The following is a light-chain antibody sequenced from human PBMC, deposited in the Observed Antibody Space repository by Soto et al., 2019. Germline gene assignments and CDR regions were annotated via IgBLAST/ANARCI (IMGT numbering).Light chain of an antibody. V-gene: IGKV3-20*01. Sequence: TQAPATLAVTPGDRATLSCRASQNILNNLAWYQQRPGQAPRLLIYNASTRATVIPAKFSGSGSGTDFTLTISRLEPEDFAVYYCQQYGSSSWTFGQGTKVDIK. CDR1: QNILNN. J-gene: IGKJ1*01. CDR2: NAS. CDR3: QQYGSSSWT.